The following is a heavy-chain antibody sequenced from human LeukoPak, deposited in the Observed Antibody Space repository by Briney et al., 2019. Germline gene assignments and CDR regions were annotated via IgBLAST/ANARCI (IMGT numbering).Heavy chain of an antibody. Sequence: GRSLRLSCAASGFTFSSYGMHWVRQAPGKGLEWVAVISYDGSNKYYADSVKGRFTISRDNAKNSLYLQMNSLRAEDTAVYYCARGISYYDILTGYYNPEYYFDYWGQGTLVTVSS. V-gene: IGHV3-30*03. CDR2: ISYDGSNK. CDR3: ARGISYYDILTGYYNPEYYFDY. D-gene: IGHD3-9*01. CDR1: GFTFSSYG. J-gene: IGHJ4*02.